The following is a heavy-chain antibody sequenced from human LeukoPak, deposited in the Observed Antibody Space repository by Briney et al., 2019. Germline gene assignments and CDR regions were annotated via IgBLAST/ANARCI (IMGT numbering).Heavy chain of an antibody. D-gene: IGHD2-15*01. Sequence: PGRSLRLSCSASGFTFDDYAMPWVRQAPGKGLEWVSGISWNSGSIGYADSVKGRFTISRDNAKNSLYLQMNSLRAEDTALYYCAKDMGPVVGDFGFDYWGQGTLVTVSS. J-gene: IGHJ4*02. CDR3: AKDMGPVVGDFGFDY. CDR2: ISWNSGSI. CDR1: GFTFDDYA. V-gene: IGHV3-9*01.